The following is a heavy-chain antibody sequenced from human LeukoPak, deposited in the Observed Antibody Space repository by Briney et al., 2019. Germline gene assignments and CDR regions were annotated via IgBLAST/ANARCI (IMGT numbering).Heavy chain of an antibody. CDR2: IYSGGST. J-gene: IGHJ4*02. Sequence: PGGSLSLSCAASGFTFSSYAMSWVRQAPGKGLEWVSVIYSGGSTYYADSVKGRFTISRDNSKNTLYLQMNSLRAEDTAVYYCAKSSRAVAGNHDDYWGQGTLVTVSS. CDR1: GFTFSSYA. D-gene: IGHD6-19*01. V-gene: IGHV3-23*03. CDR3: AKSSRAVAGNHDDY.